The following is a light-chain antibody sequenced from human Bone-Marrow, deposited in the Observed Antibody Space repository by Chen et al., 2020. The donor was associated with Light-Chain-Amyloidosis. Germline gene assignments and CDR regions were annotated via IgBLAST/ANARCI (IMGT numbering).Light chain of an antibody. V-gene: IGKV1-39*01. CDR3: QQSYSLPLA. CDR1: HHIEIY. Sequence: DIRITQSPSSLSASVGDKITISCRKSHHIEIYLIWYQQKQGTEPKLLIFHASRLHSGVPSRFSGRGSGTSFTLTSDNLQPEDFANDYCQQSYSLPLAFGGGTKV. J-gene: IGKJ4*02. CDR2: HAS.